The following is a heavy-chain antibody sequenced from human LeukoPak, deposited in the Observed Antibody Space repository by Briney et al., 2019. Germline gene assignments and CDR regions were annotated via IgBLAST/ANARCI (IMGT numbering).Heavy chain of an antibody. Sequence: SETLSLTCTVSGDSTSNINYYWGWIRQPPGKGLEWIGSNYYSGSTYYNPSLKSRVTISVDTSKNQFSLKLSSVTAADTAVYYCASQRNDYYDSSGHDYWGQGTLVTVSS. CDR2: NYYSGST. D-gene: IGHD3-22*01. J-gene: IGHJ4*02. CDR3: ASQRNDYYDSSGHDY. CDR1: GDSTSNINYY. V-gene: IGHV4-39*01.